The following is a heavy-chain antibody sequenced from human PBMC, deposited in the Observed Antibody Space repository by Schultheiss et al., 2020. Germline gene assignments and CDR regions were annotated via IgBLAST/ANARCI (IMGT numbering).Heavy chain of an antibody. J-gene: IGHJ5*02. V-gene: IGHV1-8*01. CDR2: MNPNSGNT. CDR3: ARVQSGRGDWFDP. CDR1: GYTFTSYD. Sequence: ASVKVSCKASGYTFTSYDISWVRQATGQGLEWMGWMNPNSGNTDYAQKFQGRVTMTRNTSISTAYMELSSLRSEDTAVYYCARVQSGRGDWFDPWGQGTMVTVSS. D-gene: IGHD1-26*01.